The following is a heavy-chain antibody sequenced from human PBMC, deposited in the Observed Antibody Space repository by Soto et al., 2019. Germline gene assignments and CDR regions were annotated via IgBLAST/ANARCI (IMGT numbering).Heavy chain of an antibody. CDR1: GDTFTGYA. CDR2: INAGNGNT. J-gene: IGHJ4*02. D-gene: IGHD6-19*01. Sequence: QVQLVQSGAEEKKPGASVKVSCKASGDTFTGYAFHWVRQAPGQRLEWMGWINAGNGNTKYSQKFQGRVTITRHTSARTAYMELSSLRSEDTAVYYSARAVAVPADFDYWGQGTLVTVSS. CDR3: ARAVAVPADFDY. V-gene: IGHV1-3*05.